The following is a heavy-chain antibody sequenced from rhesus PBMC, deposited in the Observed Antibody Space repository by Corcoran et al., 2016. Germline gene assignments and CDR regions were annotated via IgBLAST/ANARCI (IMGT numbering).Heavy chain of an antibody. CDR2: IYGSGRSP. Sequence: QLQLQESGPGLVKPSETLSVPCAVFGGSISSSYWSWIRQAPGKGLEWIGYIYGSGRSPHYNPALRSRVTMSVDTSKNQLSLKLSSVTAADTAVYYCAGDREYCTGSGCANGFDVWGPGVLVTVSS. V-gene: IGHV4-169*02. J-gene: IGHJ5-1*01. CDR3: AGDREYCTGSGCANGFDV. D-gene: IGHD2-21*01. CDR1: GGSISSSY.